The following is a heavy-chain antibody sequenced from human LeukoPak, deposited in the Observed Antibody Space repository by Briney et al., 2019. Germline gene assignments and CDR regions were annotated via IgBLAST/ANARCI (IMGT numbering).Heavy chain of an antibody. D-gene: IGHD6-13*01. CDR1: GYTFTSYQ. CDR2: IKPSDGST. V-gene: IGHV1-46*01. CDR3: ARGQTSSWYYFDY. Sequence: ASVKVSCKASGYTFTSYQMHWVRQAPGQGLEWMGIIKPSDGSTSYAQKFQGRVTMTRDTSTSTAYMELSSLRSEDTAVYYCARGQTSSWYYFDYWGQGTLVTVSS. J-gene: IGHJ4*02.